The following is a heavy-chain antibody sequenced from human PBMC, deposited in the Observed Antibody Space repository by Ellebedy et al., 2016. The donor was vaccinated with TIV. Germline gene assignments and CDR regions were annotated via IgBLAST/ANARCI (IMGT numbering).Heavy chain of an antibody. D-gene: IGHD5-18*01. CDR1: GGSISSYY. CDR2: IYYSGST. V-gene: IGHV4-59*13. J-gene: IGHJ5*02. CDR3: ARGMGRGYSNWFNP. Sequence: SETLSLTXTVSGGSISSYYWSWIRQPPGKGLEWIGYIYYSGSTNYNPSLKSRVTISVDTSKNQFSLKLSSVTAADTAVYYCARGMGRGYSNWFNPWGQGTLVTVSS.